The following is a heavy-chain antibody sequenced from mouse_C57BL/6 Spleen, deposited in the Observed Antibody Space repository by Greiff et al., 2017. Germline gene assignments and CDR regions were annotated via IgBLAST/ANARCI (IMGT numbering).Heavy chain of an antibody. CDR1: GFTFSSYG. V-gene: IGHV5-6*01. Sequence: EVHLVESGGDLVKPGGSLKLSCAASGFTFSSYGMSWVRQTPDKRLEWVATISSGGGYTYYPDSVKGRFTISRDNAKNTLYLQMSSLKAEDTAMYYGARHQLGKNDFDYWGQGTTLTVSS. D-gene: IGHD4-1*02. J-gene: IGHJ2*01. CDR3: ARHQLGKNDFDY. CDR2: ISSGGGYT.